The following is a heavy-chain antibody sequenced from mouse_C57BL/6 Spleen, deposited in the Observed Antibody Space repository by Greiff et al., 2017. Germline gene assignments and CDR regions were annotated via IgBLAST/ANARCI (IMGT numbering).Heavy chain of an antibody. J-gene: IGHJ4*01. CDR3: ASEGNYDGRSSYYAMDY. CDR1: GYTFTSYW. CDR2: IHPDSGST. V-gene: IGHV1-64*01. D-gene: IGHD1-1*01. Sequence: QVQLQQPGAELVKPGASVKLSCKASGYTFTSYWMHWVKQRPGQGLEWIGMIHPDSGSTNYNEKFKSKATLTVDKSSSTADMTLSSLTSEYTAVYYVASEGNYDGRSSYYAMDYWGQGTSVTVSS.